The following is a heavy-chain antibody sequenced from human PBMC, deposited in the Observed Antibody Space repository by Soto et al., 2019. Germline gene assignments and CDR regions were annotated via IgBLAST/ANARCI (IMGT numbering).Heavy chain of an antibody. CDR2: IKQDGSEK. CDR3: ASLRDFDWLLTDDAFDI. Sequence: LRLSCAASGFTFSSYWVSWVRQAPGKGLEWVANIKQDGSEKYYVDSVKGRFTISRDNAKNSLYLQMNSLRAEDTAVYYCASLRDFDWLLTDDAFDIWGQGTMVTVSS. D-gene: IGHD3-9*01. J-gene: IGHJ3*02. V-gene: IGHV3-7*01. CDR1: GFTFSSYW.